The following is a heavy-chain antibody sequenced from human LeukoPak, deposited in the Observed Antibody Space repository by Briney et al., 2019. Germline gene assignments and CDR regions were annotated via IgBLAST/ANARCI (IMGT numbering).Heavy chain of an antibody. CDR2: IKSRTDGETT. D-gene: IGHD6-6*01. V-gene: IGHV3-15*01. J-gene: IGHJ4*01. Sequence: GGSLRLSCAASGFIFSTAWVGWVRQAPGKGLEWVGRIKSRTDGETTEYAAPVQGRFTISRDDSRNTLYLQMNSLRAEDTAVYYCAKDAARPTSGAPGHWGHGILVTVSS. CDR1: GFIFSTAW. CDR3: AKDAARPTSGAPGH.